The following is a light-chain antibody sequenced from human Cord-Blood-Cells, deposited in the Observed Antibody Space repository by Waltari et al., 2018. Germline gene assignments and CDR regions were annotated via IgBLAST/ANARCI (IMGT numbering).Light chain of an antibody. J-gene: IGKJ2*01. CDR2: DAS. Sequence: DIQMTQSPSSLSASVGVRVTITCQASQDISNYLNWYQQKPGKAPKLLIYDASHLETGVPSRFSGSGSGTDFTFTISSLQPEDIATYYCQQYDNLPYTFGQGTKLEIK. CDR1: QDISNY. V-gene: IGKV1-33*01. CDR3: QQYDNLPYT.